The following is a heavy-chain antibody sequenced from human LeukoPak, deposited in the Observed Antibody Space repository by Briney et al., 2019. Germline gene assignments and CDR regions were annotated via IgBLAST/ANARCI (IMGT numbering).Heavy chain of an antibody. D-gene: IGHD3-22*01. Sequence: PGRSLRLSCAASGFTFSSYGMHWVRQAPGKGLEWVAVISYDGSNKYYADSVKGRFTISRDNSKNTLYLQMNSLRAEDTAVYYCAKHGYDSSGYYSGAFDIWGRGTMVTVSS. CDR3: AKHGYDSSGYYSGAFDI. V-gene: IGHV3-30*18. J-gene: IGHJ3*02. CDR2: ISYDGSNK. CDR1: GFTFSSYG.